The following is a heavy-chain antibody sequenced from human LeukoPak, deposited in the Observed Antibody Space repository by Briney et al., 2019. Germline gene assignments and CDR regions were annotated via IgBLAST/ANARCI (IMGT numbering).Heavy chain of an antibody. V-gene: IGHV4-61*01. CDR1: GGSISSGSYY. CDR2: IYYSGST. J-gene: IGHJ4*02. Sequence: SETLSLTCTVSGGSISSGSYYWSWIRQPPGKGLEWIGYIYYSGSTNYNPSLKSRVTISVDTSKNQFSLKLSSVTAADTAVYYCARSLMKGIVATTTPHYWGQGTLVTVSS. CDR3: ARSLMKGIVATTTPHY. D-gene: IGHD5-12*01.